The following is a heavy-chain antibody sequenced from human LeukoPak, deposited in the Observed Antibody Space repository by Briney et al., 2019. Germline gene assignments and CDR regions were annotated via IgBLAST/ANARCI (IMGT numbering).Heavy chain of an antibody. CDR1: GLTFDDYG. CDR3: ARDGIAAAGSYYYYGMDV. D-gene: IGHD6-13*01. J-gene: IGHJ6*02. CDR2: INWNGGST. Sequence: GSLRLSCAASGLTFDDYGMSWVRQAPGKGLEWVSGINWNGGSTGYADSVKGRFTISRDNAKNSLYLQMNSLRAEDTALYHCARDGIAAAGSYYYYGMDVWGQGTTVTVS. V-gene: IGHV3-20*01.